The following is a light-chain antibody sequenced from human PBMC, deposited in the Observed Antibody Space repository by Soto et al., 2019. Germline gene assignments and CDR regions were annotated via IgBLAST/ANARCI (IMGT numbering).Light chain of an antibody. CDR1: QSFSTW. CDR2: RTS. Sequence: DIQMTQSPSTLSVSVGDRVTITCRASQSFSTWLAWYQQKPGKAPKLLIYRTSTLKNGVPSRFSGSGSGTECTLSITILQPDDFATYYCQEYSRYPYTFRQGTKLEIK. CDR3: QEYSRYPYT. V-gene: IGKV1-5*03. J-gene: IGKJ2*01.